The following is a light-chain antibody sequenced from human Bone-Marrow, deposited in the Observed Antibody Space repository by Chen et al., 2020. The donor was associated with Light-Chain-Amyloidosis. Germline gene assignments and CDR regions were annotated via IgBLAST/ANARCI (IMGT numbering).Light chain of an antibody. CDR2: GKS. V-gene: IGLV3-19*01. J-gene: IGLJ2*01. CDR1: SLRTYY. CDR3: NARDTSDDPYVV. Sequence: SSELTQDPAVSVALGQTVRITCQGDSLRTYYAGWYQQKPGQAPVVVIYGKSNRPSGIPDRFSGSSSGNTASLTITGAQAEDEADYYGNARDTSDDPYVVFGGGTKLTVL.